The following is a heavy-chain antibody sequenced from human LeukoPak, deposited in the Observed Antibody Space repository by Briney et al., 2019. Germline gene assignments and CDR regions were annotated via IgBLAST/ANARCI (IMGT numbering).Heavy chain of an antibody. CDR1: GFTFSDYY. J-gene: IGHJ4*02. CDR2: ISSSSSYI. V-gene: IGHV3-11*05. CDR3: ARERLGELSYHDY. D-gene: IGHD3-16*02. Sequence: GGSLRLSCAASGFTFSDYYVSWIRQAPGKGLEWVSYISSSSSYINYADSVKGRFTISRDNAKNPLYLQMNSLRADDTAVYYCARERLGELSYHDYWGQGTLVTVSS.